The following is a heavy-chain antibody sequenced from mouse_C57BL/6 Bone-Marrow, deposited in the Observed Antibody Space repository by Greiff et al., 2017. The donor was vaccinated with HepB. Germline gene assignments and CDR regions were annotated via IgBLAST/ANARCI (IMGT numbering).Heavy chain of an antibody. Sequence: EVQRVESGGGLVKPGGSLKLSCAASGFTFSDYGMHWVRQAPEKGLEWVAYISSGSSTIYYADTVKGRFTISRDNAKNTLFLQMTSLRSEDTDMYYCARLLLFGALDYWGQGTSVTVSS. D-gene: IGHD2-1*01. CDR2: ISSGSSTI. CDR3: ARLLLFGALDY. CDR1: GFTFSDYG. J-gene: IGHJ4*01. V-gene: IGHV5-17*01.